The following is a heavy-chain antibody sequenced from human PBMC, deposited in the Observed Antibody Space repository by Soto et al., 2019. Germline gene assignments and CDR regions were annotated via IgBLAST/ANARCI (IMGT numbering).Heavy chain of an antibody. Sequence: SETLSLTCTVSGGSISSYYWSWIRQPPGKGLEWIGYIYYSGSTNYNPSLKSRVTISVDTSKHQFSLNLRSVTAADSAVYYCARTDNFGYYPHCGQGTLVTVSS. CDR1: GGSISSYY. D-gene: IGHD3-3*01. CDR3: ARTDNFGYYPH. J-gene: IGHJ4*02. V-gene: IGHV4-59*08. CDR2: IYYSGST.